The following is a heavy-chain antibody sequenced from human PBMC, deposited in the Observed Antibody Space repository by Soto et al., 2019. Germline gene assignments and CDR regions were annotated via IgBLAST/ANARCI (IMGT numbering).Heavy chain of an antibody. CDR2: ISYDGSNK. CDR3: AKDAMATY. V-gene: IGHV3-30*18. J-gene: IGHJ4*02. CDR1: GFTFSSYG. D-gene: IGHD2-2*01. Sequence: QVQLVESGGGVVQPGRSLRLSCAASGFTFSSYGMHWVRQAPGKGLEWVAVISYDGSNKYYADSVKGRFTISRDNSKNTLYLQMNSLRAEDTAVYYCAKDAMATYWGQGTLVTVSS.